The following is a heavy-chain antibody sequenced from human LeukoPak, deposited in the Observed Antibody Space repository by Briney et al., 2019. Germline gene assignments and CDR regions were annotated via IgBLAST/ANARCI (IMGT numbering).Heavy chain of an antibody. J-gene: IGHJ4*02. CDR1: GGSISSYY. V-gene: IGHV4-59*08. D-gene: IGHD6-19*01. Sequence: SETLSLTCTVSGGSISSYYWSWIRQPPGKGLEWIGYIYYSGSTNYNPSLKSRVTISVDTSKNEFSLKLSSVTAADTALYYCARRTVTNGWFRIDYWGQGSLVIVSS. CDR3: ARRTVTNGWFRIDY. CDR2: IYYSGST.